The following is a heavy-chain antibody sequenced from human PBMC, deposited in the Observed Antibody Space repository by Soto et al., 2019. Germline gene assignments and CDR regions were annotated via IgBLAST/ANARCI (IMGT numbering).Heavy chain of an antibody. J-gene: IGHJ3*01. V-gene: IGHV3-7*01. Sequence: PGGSLRRSSAATGCSVSRVSMSWVRQAPGKGLEWVASIKQEGREKWYGDSVKGRFTISRDNAENSLYLQMNSLSAEDTAGYYCARDRPLSQSLWGQGTMVTVS. CDR1: GCSVSRVS. CDR2: IKQEGREK. CDR3: ARDRPLSQSL.